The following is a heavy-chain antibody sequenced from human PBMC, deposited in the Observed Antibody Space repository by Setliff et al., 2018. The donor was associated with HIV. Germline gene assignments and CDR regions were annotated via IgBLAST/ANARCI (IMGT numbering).Heavy chain of an antibody. CDR2: ISGSGIST. J-gene: IGHJ3*02. CDR1: GFTFSSHA. V-gene: IGHV3-23*01. D-gene: IGHD5-18*01. CDR3: AKMHTAMDPDTFDI. Sequence: GVLRLSCAASGFTFSSHAMTWVRQAPGQGLEWVSIISGSGISTYYADSVKGRFTISRDNAKNSLYLQMNTLRAEDTAIYYCAKMHTAMDPDTFDIWGQGTMVTVSS.